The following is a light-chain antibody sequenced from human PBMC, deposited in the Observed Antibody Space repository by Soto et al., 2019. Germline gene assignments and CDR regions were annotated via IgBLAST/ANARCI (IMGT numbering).Light chain of an antibody. V-gene: IGLV2-14*01. CDR2: EVS. Sequence: QSVLTQPGSVSESPGQSITISCAGTSSDVGGYNHVSWYQQHADKAPKLLIHEVSNRPSGVSNRFSGSKSGNTASLTISGLQAEDEADYSCTSYTSISPYVFGNGTKVTV. J-gene: IGLJ1*01. CDR3: TSYTSISPYV. CDR1: SSDVGGYNH.